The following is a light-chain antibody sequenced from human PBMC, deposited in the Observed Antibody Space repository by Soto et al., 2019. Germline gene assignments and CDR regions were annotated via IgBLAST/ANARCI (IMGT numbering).Light chain of an antibody. Sequence: EIVMTHSPATLSVSPWEIATLSCRASQSVGSGLSWYQQKPDQAPRLLIYGASTRATGIPARFSGSGSGTEFTLTISSLQSEDYAVYYCQQYNNWPPYTFGQGTKVDIK. CDR2: GAS. V-gene: IGKV3-15*01. CDR1: QSVGSG. CDR3: QQYNNWPPYT. J-gene: IGKJ2*01.